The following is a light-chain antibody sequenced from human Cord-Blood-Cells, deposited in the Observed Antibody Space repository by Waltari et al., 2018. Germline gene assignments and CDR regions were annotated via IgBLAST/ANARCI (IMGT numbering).Light chain of an antibody. CDR1: QGISSY. V-gene: IGKV1-9*01. CDR2: AAS. Sequence: DIQLTQSPSFLSASVGDRVTITCRASQGISSYLAWYQQKPGKAPKLLIYAASTLQSGVPSRFSGIGSGQDSTLPFSGLQPIDFAPYSAQQLISNLFTFGGGTKLEIK. J-gene: IGKJ4*01. CDR3: QQLISNLFT.